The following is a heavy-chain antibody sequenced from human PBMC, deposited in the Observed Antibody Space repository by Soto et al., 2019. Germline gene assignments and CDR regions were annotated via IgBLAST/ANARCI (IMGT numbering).Heavy chain of an antibody. Sequence: QVQLVQSGAEVKKPGSSVKVSCKASGGTFSSYTITWVLQAPGQGLEWMGRIIPVVGITNYAQKFQGRVTITADKSTSTTYMELNSLRSEDTAVYYCARGKHYGDYYGMDVWGPGTTVTVSS. V-gene: IGHV1-69*02. CDR1: GGTFSSYT. CDR3: ARGKHYGDYYGMDV. CDR2: IIPVVGIT. J-gene: IGHJ6*02. D-gene: IGHD4-17*01.